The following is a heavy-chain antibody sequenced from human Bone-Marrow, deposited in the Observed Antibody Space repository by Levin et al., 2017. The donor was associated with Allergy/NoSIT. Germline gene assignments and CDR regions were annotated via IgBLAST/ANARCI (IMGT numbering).Heavy chain of an antibody. Sequence: SVKVSCKASGGTFSSYAISWVRQAPGQGLEWMGRIIPILGIANYAQKFQGRVTITADKSTSTAYMELSSLRSEDTAVYYCAVVSIAARQGYYFDYWGQGTLVTVSS. D-gene: IGHD6-6*01. CDR1: GGTFSSYA. J-gene: IGHJ4*02. CDR2: IIPILGIA. V-gene: IGHV1-69*04. CDR3: AVVSIAARQGYYFDY.